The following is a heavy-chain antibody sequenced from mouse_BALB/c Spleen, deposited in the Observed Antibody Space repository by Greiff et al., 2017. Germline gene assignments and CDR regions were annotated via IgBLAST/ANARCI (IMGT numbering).Heavy chain of an antibody. CDR2: ISYDGSN. CDR3: ARIYYYGSSPDY. D-gene: IGHD1-1*01. Sequence: DVQLQESGPGLVKPSQSLSLTCSVTGYSITSGYYWNWIRQFPGNKLEWMGYISYDGSNNYNPSLKNRISITRDTSKNQFFLKLNSVTTEDTATYYCARIYYYGSSPDYWGQGTTLTVSS. CDR1: GYSITSGYY. J-gene: IGHJ2*01. V-gene: IGHV3-6*02.